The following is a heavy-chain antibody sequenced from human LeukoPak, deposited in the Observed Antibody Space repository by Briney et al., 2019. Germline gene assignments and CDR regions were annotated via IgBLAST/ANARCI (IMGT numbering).Heavy chain of an antibody. D-gene: IGHD2-21*02. CDR3: ATVFDF. Sequence: GGSLRLSCAVSGFTLSSNWMHWVRQVPGKGLVWVARIDDVGSGTSYADSVKGRFTTSRDVAKNTVYLQMNSLRAEDTAVYYCATVFDFWGQGTLVTVSS. V-gene: IGHV3-74*01. J-gene: IGHJ5*01. CDR2: IDDVGSGT. CDR1: GFTLSSNW.